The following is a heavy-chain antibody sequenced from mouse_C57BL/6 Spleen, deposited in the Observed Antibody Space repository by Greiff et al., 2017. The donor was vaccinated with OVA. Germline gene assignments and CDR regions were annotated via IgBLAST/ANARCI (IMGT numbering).Heavy chain of an antibody. CDR3: AKLLRRDY. D-gene: IGHD1-1*01. CDR1: GYTFTDYY. Sequence: EVQLQQSGPELVKPGASVKISCKASGYTFTDYYMNWVKQSHGKSLEWIGDINPNNGGTSYNQTLKGKATLTIDKSSSTAYMELRSLTSEDSAVYYWAKLLRRDYWGQGTTLTVSS. V-gene: IGHV1-26*01. CDR2: INPNNGGT. J-gene: IGHJ2*01.